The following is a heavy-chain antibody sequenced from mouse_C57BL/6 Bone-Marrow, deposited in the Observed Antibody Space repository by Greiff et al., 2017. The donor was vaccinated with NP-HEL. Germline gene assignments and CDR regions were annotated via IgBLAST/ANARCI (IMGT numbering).Heavy chain of an antibody. CDR2: IYPGSGST. D-gene: IGHD1-1*01. V-gene: IGHV1-55*01. CDR1: GYTFTSYW. Sequence: VQLQQPGAELVKPGASVKMSCKASGYTFTSYWITWVKQRPGQGLAWIGDIYPGSGSTNYNEKFKSKATLTVDTSSSTAYMQLSSLTSEDSAVYYCAREGTVVATDYWGQGTTLTVSS. CDR3: AREGTVVATDY. J-gene: IGHJ2*01.